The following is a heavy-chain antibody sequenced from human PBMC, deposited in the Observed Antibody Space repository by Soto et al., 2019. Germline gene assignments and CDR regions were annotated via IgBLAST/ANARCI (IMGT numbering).Heavy chain of an antibody. Sequence: ASVKVSCKASGDSVSNDYLHWVRQAPGQGFEWLGLISPFGGATAYAQRFKGRVTVTMDKSSTSFYLELSSLRSDDTAVYYCAKGRGGNTVANFGMDVWGQGVTVTVSS. J-gene: IGHJ6*02. CDR2: ISPFGGAT. V-gene: IGHV1-46*01. CDR1: GDSVSNDY. CDR3: AKGRGGNTVANFGMDV. D-gene: IGHD4-4*01.